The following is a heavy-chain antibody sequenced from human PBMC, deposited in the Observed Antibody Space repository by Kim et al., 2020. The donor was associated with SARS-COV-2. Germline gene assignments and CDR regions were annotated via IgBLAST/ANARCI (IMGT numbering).Heavy chain of an antibody. CDR2: INTNTGNP. Sequence: ASVKVSCKASGYTFTSYAMNWVRQAPGQGLEWMGWINTNTGNPTYAQGFTGRFVFSLDTSVSTAYLQISSLKAEDTAVYYCASGVLLWFGELLNMDGYYYYGMDVWGQGTTVTVSS. D-gene: IGHD3-10*01. CDR3: ASGVLLWFGELLNMDGYYYYGMDV. CDR1: GYTFTSYA. V-gene: IGHV7-4-1*02. J-gene: IGHJ6*02.